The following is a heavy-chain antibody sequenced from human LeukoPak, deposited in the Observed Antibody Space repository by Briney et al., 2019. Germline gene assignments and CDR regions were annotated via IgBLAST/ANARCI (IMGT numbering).Heavy chain of an antibody. CDR1: GGSFSGYY. Sequence: SETLSLTCAVYGGSFSGYYWSWIRQPPGKGLEWIGYIYHSGSTYYNPSLKSRVTISVDRSKNQFSLKLSSVTAADTAVYYCARASIGGDAFDIWGQGTMVTVSS. CDR3: ARASIGGDAFDI. CDR2: IYHSGST. D-gene: IGHD3-16*01. J-gene: IGHJ3*02. V-gene: IGHV4-30-2*01.